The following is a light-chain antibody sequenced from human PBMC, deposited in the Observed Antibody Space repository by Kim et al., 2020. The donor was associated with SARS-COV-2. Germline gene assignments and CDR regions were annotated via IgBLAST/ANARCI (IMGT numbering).Light chain of an antibody. J-gene: IGKJ2*01. CDR1: QSLLHGDVNTY. CDR2: EVS. V-gene: IGKV2D-29*01. Sequence: DIVMTQTPRSLSVTPGQPASISCKCSQSLLHGDVNTYLYWFLQKPGQPPQLLIYEVSKRFSGVPDRFSGSQSGTDFTLQISRVEAEDVGIYYCMQSLQIPPTFGQGTKLEI. CDR3: MQSLQIPPT.